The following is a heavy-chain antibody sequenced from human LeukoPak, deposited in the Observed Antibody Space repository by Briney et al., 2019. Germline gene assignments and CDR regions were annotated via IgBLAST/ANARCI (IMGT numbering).Heavy chain of an antibody. V-gene: IGHV4-61*01. D-gene: IGHD2-2*01. CDR3: ARDGPIVVVPAAIPGYYYYGMDV. CDR1: GGSVSSGSNY. J-gene: IGHJ6*04. Sequence: SETLSLTCTVSGGSVSSGSNYWSWIRQPPGKGLEWVGYIYYSGCTNYNLSLKSRVTISVDTSKNQFSLKLSSVTAADTAVYYCARDGPIVVVPAAIPGYYYYGMDVWGKGTTVTVSS. CDR2: IYYSGCT.